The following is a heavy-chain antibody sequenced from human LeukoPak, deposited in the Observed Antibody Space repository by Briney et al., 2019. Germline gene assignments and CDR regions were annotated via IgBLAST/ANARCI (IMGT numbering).Heavy chain of an antibody. CDR3: ARGSFMGGSGSYYTYYFDY. J-gene: IGHJ4*02. CDR1: GGSISSGGYS. CDR2: IYHSGST. V-gene: IGHV4-39*07. Sequence: PSETLSLTCAVSGGSISSGGYSWSWIRQPPGKGLEWIGSIYHSGSTYYNPSLKSRVTISVDTSKNQFSLKLSSVTAADTAVYYCARGSFMGGSGSYYTYYFDYWGQGTLVTVSS. D-gene: IGHD3-10*01.